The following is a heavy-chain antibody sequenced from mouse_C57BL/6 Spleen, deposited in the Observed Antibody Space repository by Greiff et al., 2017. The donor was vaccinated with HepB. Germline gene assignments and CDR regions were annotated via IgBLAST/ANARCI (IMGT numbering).Heavy chain of an antibody. D-gene: IGHD1-1*01. CDR1: GFSLTSYG. J-gene: IGHJ4*01. CDR2: IWRGGST. CDR3: AKNDYGSSHWYFDV. V-gene: IGHV2-5*01. Sequence: VKLMESGPGLVQPSQSLSITCTVSGFSLTSYGVHWVRQSPGKGLEWLGVIWRGGSTDYNAAFMSRLSITKDNSKSQVFFKMNSLQADDTAIYYCAKNDYGSSHWYFDVWGQGTSVTVSS.